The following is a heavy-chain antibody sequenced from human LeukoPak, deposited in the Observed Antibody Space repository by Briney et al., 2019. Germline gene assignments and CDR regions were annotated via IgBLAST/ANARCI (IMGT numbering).Heavy chain of an antibody. D-gene: IGHD3-3*01. CDR3: ASTLRFLPYRRFDY. Sequence: PSETLSLTCSVSGGSIISSNYYWGWIRQPPGKGLEWIGSIYQSGSGSSYYNPSLKSRVTIFGDTSKNQFFLRLSSVTAADTAVYYCASTLRFLPYRRFDYWGQGTLVPVPS. J-gene: IGHJ4*02. V-gene: IGHV4-39*01. CDR2: IYQSGSGSS. CDR1: GGSIISSNYY.